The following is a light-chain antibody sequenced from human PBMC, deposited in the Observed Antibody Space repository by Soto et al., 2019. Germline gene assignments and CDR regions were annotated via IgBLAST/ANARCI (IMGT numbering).Light chain of an antibody. Sequence: DIQMTQSPATLSASVGDRVTITCRASQSISSWLAWYQQKPGKAPKLLIFDASNLETGVPSRFSGSGSGTDFTLTISSLQPEDIATYYCQQYYNPPITFGQGTLL. CDR2: DAS. CDR1: QSISSW. J-gene: IGKJ5*01. V-gene: IGKV1-5*01. CDR3: QQYYNPPIT.